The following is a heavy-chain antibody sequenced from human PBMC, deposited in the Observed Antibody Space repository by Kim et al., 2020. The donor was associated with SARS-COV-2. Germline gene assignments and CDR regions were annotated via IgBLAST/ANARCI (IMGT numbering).Heavy chain of an antibody. Sequence: ANYAQKFQGRVTITADESTSTAYMELSSLRSEDTAMYYCAVTWAAAGVDYWGQGTLVTVSS. V-gene: IGHV1-69*01. J-gene: IGHJ4*02. CDR3: AVTWAAAGVDY. CDR2: A. D-gene: IGHD6-13*01.